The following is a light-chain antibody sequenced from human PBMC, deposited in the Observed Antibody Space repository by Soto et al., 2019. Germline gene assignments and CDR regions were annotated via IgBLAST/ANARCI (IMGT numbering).Light chain of an antibody. V-gene: IGKV1-5*01. CDR1: QTISSW. J-gene: IGKJ5*01. Sequence: DIQMTQSPSTLSGSVGDRVTITCRASQTISSWLAWYQQTPGKAPKLLISGASRLQSGVPSRFSGSGSGAAFTLTISSLQPGDFATYYCQQSETYPLTFGQGTRLEIK. CDR3: QQSETYPLT. CDR2: GAS.